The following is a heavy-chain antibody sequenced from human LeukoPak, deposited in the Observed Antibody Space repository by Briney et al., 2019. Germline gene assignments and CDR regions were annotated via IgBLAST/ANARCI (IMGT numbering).Heavy chain of an antibody. V-gene: IGHV3-7*03. CDR2: IKLDGSEK. J-gene: IGHJ4*02. Sequence: GGSLRLSCVASGYTFGKYWMSWVRQAPGKGLEWVANIKLDGSEKNYVDSVKGRFTISRGNTKNSLDLQKNSLRVEDTAVFYCARDQYDTWSQRGNFDSWGQGTLVIVSS. CDR3: ARDQYDTWSQRGNFDS. CDR1: GYTFGKYW. D-gene: IGHD3-3*01.